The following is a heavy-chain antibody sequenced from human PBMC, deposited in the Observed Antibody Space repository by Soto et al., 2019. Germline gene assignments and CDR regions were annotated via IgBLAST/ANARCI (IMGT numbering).Heavy chain of an antibody. D-gene: IGHD1-26*01. CDR2: IYYSGST. Sequence: QVQLQESGPGLVKPSQTLSLTCSVSGGSISSGAYYWSRIRQHPGKGLEWIGYIYYSGSTYYNPSLKSRVTISVDTSKNQFSLKLSSVTAADTAVYYCAREGGIVGATAADYWGQGTLVTVSS. CDR3: AREGGIVGATAADY. CDR1: GGSISSGAYY. V-gene: IGHV4-31*03. J-gene: IGHJ4*02.